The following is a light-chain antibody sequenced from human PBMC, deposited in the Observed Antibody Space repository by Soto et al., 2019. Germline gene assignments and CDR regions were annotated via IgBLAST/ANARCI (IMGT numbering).Light chain of an antibody. V-gene: IGKV1-5*03. CDR1: QSISHW. CDR3: QQYNIYPLT. CDR2: RAS. Sequence: DLQMTQSPSTLSASVGDRVTITCRASQSISHWLAWYQQKPGKAPKLVIYRASSLESGVPLRFSGSGSGTEFTLTISSLQPDDFATYYCQQYNIYPLTFGGGTKVEIK. J-gene: IGKJ4*01.